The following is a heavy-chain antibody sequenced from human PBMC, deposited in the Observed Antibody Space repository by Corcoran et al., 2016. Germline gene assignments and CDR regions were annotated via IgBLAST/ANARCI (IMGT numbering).Heavy chain of an antibody. J-gene: IGHJ4*02. CDR2: INHSGST. D-gene: IGHD3-22*01. Sequence: QVQLQQWGAGLLKPSETLSLTCAVYGGSFSGYYWRWIRQPPGKGLEWIGEINHSGSTNYNPSLKSRVTISVDTSKNQFSLKLSSVTAADTAVYYCARCLRGDPHDSSGYYLDYWRQGTLVTVSS. V-gene: IGHV4-34*01. CDR3: ARCLRGDPHDSSGYYLDY. CDR1: GGSFSGYY.